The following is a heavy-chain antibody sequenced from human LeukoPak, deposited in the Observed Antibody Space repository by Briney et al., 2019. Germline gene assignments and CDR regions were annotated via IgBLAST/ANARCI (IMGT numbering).Heavy chain of an antibody. CDR2: ISSSGNTI. Sequence: GGSLRLSCAASGFTFSSYEMNWVRQAPGKGLEWVSYISSSGNTIYYAECVKGRFTISRDNAKNTLYLQMNSLRAEDTAVYYCARDGYSSGYWGQGTLDTVSS. D-gene: IGHD6-19*01. V-gene: IGHV3-48*03. CDR1: GFTFSSYE. CDR3: ARDGYSSGY. J-gene: IGHJ4*02.